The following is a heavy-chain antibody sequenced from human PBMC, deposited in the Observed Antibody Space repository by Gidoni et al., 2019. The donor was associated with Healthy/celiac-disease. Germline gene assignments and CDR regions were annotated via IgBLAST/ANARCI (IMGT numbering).Heavy chain of an antibody. CDR2: ISSSSSYI. CDR1: GFTFSRYS. V-gene: IGHV3-21*01. CDR3: ARDYSGYVDY. D-gene: IGHD1-26*01. J-gene: IGHJ4*02. Sequence: EVQLVESGGGLVKPGGSLRLSCAASGFTFSRYSMNWVRQAPGKGLECVSSISSSSSYIYYADSVKGRFTISRDNAKNSLYLQMNSLIAEDTAVYYCARDYSGYVDYWGQGTLVTVSS.